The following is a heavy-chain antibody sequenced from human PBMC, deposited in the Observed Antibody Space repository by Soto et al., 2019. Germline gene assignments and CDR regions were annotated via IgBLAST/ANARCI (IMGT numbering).Heavy chain of an antibody. D-gene: IGHD3-3*01. CDR2: MNPNSGNT. Sequence: ASVKVSCKASGYTFTSYDINWVRQATGQGLEWMGWMNPNSGNTGYAQKFQGRVTMTRNTSISTAYMELSSLGSEDTAVYYCARVLNFYSAGAFDIWGQGTMVTVSS. CDR1: GYTFTSYD. J-gene: IGHJ3*02. CDR3: ARVLNFYSAGAFDI. V-gene: IGHV1-8*01.